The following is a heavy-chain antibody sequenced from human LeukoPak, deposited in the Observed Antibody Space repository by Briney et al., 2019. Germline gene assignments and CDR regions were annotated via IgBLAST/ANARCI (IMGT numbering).Heavy chain of an antibody. CDR3: ARILGGSGMDFDY. V-gene: IGHV4-39*01. CDR1: GGSISSSSYY. CDR2: IHYSGST. D-gene: IGHD3-10*01. J-gene: IGHJ4*02. Sequence: TSETLSLTCTVSGGSISSSSYYWAWIRQPPGKGLEWIGSIHYSGSTYYNPSLQSRVTISIDTSKNQFSLKLSSVTAADTAVYYCARILGGSGMDFDYWGQGTLVTVSS.